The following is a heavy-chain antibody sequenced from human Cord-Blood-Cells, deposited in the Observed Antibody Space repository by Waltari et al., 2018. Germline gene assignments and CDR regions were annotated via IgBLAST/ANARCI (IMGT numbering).Heavy chain of an antibody. J-gene: IGHJ4*02. CDR3: ARDRTGRQLLWFGESPYYFDY. Sequence: QVQLQQWGAGLLKPSETLSLTCAVYGGSFSGYYWSWIRQPPGKGLEWIGEINHSGSTNYNQSLKSRVTISVDTSKNQFSLKLSSVTAADTAVYYCARDRTGRQLLWFGESPYYFDYWGQGTLVTVSS. V-gene: IGHV4-34*01. CDR2: INHSGST. CDR1: GGSFSGYY. D-gene: IGHD3-10*01.